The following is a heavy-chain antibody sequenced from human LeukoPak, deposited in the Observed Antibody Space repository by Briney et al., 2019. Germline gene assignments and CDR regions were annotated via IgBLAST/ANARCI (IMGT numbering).Heavy chain of an antibody. CDR3: ARERVYYYGSGSYYSGVDY. Sequence: SETLSLTCAVYGGSFSGYYWSWIRQPPGKGLEWIGEINHSGSTNYNPSLKSRVTISVDTSKNQFSLKLSSVTAADTAVYYCARERVYYYGSGSYYSGVDYWGQGTLVTVSS. D-gene: IGHD3-10*01. J-gene: IGHJ4*02. V-gene: IGHV4-34*01. CDR2: INHSGST. CDR1: GGSFSGYY.